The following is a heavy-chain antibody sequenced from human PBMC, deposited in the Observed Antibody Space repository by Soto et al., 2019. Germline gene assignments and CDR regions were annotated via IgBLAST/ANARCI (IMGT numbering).Heavy chain of an antibody. V-gene: IGHV4-30-4*01. D-gene: IGHD3-22*01. CDR2: IYYSGST. Sequence: SETLSLTCTVSGGSISSGDYYWSWIRQPPGKGLEWIGYIYYSGSTYYNPSLKSRVTISVDTSKNQFSLKLSSVTAADTAGYYCARADTHSSGHMGIMDVWGQGTTVTVYS. CDR3: ARADTHSSGHMGIMDV. J-gene: IGHJ6*02. CDR1: GGSISSGDYY.